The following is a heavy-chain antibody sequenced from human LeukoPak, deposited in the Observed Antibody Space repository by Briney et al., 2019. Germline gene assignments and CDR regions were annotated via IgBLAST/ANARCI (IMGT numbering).Heavy chain of an antibody. CDR2: IYYSGST. V-gene: IGHV4-59*01. CDR3: AIGLGYSGSFDP. D-gene: IGHD5-12*01. J-gene: IGHJ5*02. Sequence: ASETLSLTCTVSGGSISSYYWSWIRQPPGKGLEWIGYIYYSGSTNYNPSLKSRVTISVDTSKNQFSLKLSSVTAADTAVYYCAIGLGYSGSFDPWGQGTLVTVSS. CDR1: GGSISSYY.